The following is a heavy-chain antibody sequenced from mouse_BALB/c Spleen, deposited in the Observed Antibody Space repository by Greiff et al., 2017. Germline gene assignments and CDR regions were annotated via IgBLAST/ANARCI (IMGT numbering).Heavy chain of an antibody. CDR2: IYPGSGST. V-gene: IGHV1S22*01. CDR1: GYTFTSYW. Sequence: LQQPGSELVRPGASVKLSCKASGYTFTSYWMHWVKQRPGQGLEWIGNIYPGSGSTNYDEKFKSKATLTVDTSSSTAYMQLSSLTSEDSAVYYCTTYDGYYVAYGGQGTLVTVSA. J-gene: IGHJ3*01. CDR3: TTYDGYYVAY. D-gene: IGHD2-3*01.